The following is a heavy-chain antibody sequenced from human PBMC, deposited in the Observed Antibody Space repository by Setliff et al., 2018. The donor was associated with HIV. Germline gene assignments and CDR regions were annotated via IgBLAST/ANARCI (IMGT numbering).Heavy chain of an antibody. CDR2: IYTSGST. Sequence: SETLSLTCTVSGGSISSYYWSWIRQPPGKGLEWIGYIYTSGSTNYNPSVESRVTMSLDTSRDQFSLNLRSVTAADTAVYFCARLIHTGLLYFDFWGLGTLVTVSS. V-gene: IGHV4-4*09. J-gene: IGHJ4*02. D-gene: IGHD2-8*02. CDR1: GGSISSYY. CDR3: ARLIHTGLLYFDF.